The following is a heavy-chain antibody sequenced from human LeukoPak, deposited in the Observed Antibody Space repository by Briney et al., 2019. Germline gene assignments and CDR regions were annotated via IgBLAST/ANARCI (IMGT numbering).Heavy chain of an antibody. V-gene: IGHV4-39*02. Sequence: PSETLSLTCTVSGGSISSSSYSWSWIRQPPGKGLEWIGNFYNGGNTHYSPSLKSRATISVDTSKNQFSLKLSSVTAADTAVYYCARERGLGVVTPEIDYWGQGTLVTVSS. D-gene: IGHD4-23*01. CDR2: FYNGGNT. J-gene: IGHJ4*02. CDR1: GGSISSSSYS. CDR3: ARERGLGVVTPEIDY.